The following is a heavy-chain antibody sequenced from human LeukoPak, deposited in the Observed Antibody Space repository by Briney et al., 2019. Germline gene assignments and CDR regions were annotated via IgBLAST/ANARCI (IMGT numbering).Heavy chain of an antibody. J-gene: IGHJ5*02. CDR1: GGSMINYY. V-gene: IGHV4-59*08. CDR2: IYYSGST. CDR3: ARLFGVASFGP. D-gene: IGHD3-3*01. Sequence: KPSETLSLTCTVSGGSMINYYWGWIRQPPGKGLEWIAYIYYSGSTNYNSSLKSRVTISVDTSKNQFSLKLASMTAADTAVYYCARLFGVASFGPWGQGTLVTVSS.